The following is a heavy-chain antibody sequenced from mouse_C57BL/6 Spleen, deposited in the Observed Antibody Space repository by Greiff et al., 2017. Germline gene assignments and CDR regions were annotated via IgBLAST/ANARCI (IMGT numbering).Heavy chain of an antibody. CDR1: GYTFTSYW. CDR3: ARGPNWNYFDY. Sequence: VKLQQPGAELVRPGTSVKLSCKASGYTFTSYWMHWVKQRPGQGLEWIGVIDPSDSYTNYNQKFKGKATLTVDTSSSTAYMQLSSLTSEDSAVYYCARGPNWNYFDYWGQGTTLTVSS. J-gene: IGHJ2*01. D-gene: IGHD4-1*01. V-gene: IGHV1-59*01. CDR2: IDPSDSYT.